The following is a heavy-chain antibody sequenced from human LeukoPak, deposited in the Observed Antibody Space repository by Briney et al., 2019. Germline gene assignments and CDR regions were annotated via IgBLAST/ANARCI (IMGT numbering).Heavy chain of an antibody. V-gene: IGHV4-4*07. CDR3: ARGGAVRSRRGPGAFDI. CDR2: IYTSGST. J-gene: IGHJ3*02. Sequence: SETLSLTCTVSGGSISSYYWSWIRQPAGKGLEWIGRIYTSGSTNYNPSLKSRVTMSVDTSKKQFSLKLSSVTAADTAVYYCARGGAVRSRRGPGAFDIWGQGTMVTVSS. D-gene: IGHD2-2*01. CDR1: GGSISSYY.